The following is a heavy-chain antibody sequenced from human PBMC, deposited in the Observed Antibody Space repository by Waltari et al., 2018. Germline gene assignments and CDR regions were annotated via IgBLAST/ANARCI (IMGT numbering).Heavy chain of an antibody. V-gene: IGHV1-3*01. CDR2: INAGNGNT. Sequence: QVQLVQSGAEVKKPGASVKVSCKASGYTFTSYAMHWVRQAPGQRLEWMGWINAGNGNTKDSRKFQGRVTITRDTSASTAYMELSSLRSEDTAVYYCARGKEYCSGGSCFYFDYWGQGTLVTVSS. CDR3: ARGKEYCSGGSCFYFDY. CDR1: GYTFTSYA. J-gene: IGHJ4*02. D-gene: IGHD2-15*01.